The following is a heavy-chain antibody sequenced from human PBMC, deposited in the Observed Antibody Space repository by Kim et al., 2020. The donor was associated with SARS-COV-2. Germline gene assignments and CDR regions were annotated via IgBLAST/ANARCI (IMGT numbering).Heavy chain of an antibody. CDR3: ARGLGYFDFWSGYYRDAFDV. J-gene: IGHJ3*01. CDR2: TYYRSKWYN. CDR1: GDRVSSNSAA. D-gene: IGHD3-3*01. V-gene: IGHV6-1*01. Sequence: SQTLSLTCAISGDRVSSNSAAWNWIRQSPSRGLEWLGRTYYRSKWYNDYAVSVKSRIIINPDTSKNQFSLQLNSVTPDDTAVYFCARGLGYFDFWSGYYRDAFDVWGQGTIVTVSS.